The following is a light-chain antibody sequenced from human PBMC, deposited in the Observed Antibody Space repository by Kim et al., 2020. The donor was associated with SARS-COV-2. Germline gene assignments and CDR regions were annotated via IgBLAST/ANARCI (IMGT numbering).Light chain of an antibody. Sequence: EIVLTQSPGTLSLSPGERATLSCRASQSVTSKFLAWYQQKPGQAPRLVIYGASSRATGIPGRFSGTGSGTDFTLTISRLEPEDFAVYYCQQYGTSITFGQGTRLEIK. CDR2: GAS. CDR3: QQYGTSIT. J-gene: IGKJ5*01. CDR1: QSVTSKF. V-gene: IGKV3-20*01.